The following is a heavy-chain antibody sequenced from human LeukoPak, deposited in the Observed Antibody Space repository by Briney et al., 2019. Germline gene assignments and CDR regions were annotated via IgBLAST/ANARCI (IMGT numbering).Heavy chain of an antibody. CDR1: GFTVSSNY. J-gene: IGHJ4*02. CDR3: ARARRYGDYGY. D-gene: IGHD4-17*01. V-gene: IGHV3-53*01. Sequence: GSLRLSCAASGFTVSSNYMSWVRQAPGKGLEWVSVIYSGGSTYYADSVKGRFTISRDNSKNTLYLQMNGLRAEDTAVYYCARARRYGDYGYWGQGTLVTVSS. CDR2: IYSGGST.